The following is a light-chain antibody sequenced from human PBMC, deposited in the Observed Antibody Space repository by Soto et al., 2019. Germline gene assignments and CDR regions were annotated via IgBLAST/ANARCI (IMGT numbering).Light chain of an antibody. V-gene: IGKV1-27*01. CDR2: AAS. CDR1: QGISNY. CDR3: QHSYSTRPLT. Sequence: DIQMTQSPSSLSASVGDRVTITGRASQGISNYLAWYQHKPGKLTKRMIYAASTLQYGVPSRFSGSAAGTDVTLTFRSLQPQDVANYYYQHSYSTRPLTFGQGTRLEIK. J-gene: IGKJ5*01.